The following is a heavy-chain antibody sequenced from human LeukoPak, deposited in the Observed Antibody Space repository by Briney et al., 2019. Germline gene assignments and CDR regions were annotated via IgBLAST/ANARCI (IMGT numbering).Heavy chain of an antibody. CDR2: ISGSGGST. CDR3: AKDSLVGGWLVGYSFDS. J-gene: IGHJ4*02. D-gene: IGHD6-19*01. V-gene: IGHV3-23*01. Sequence: GESLKISCAASGFTFSSYAMSRVRQAPGKGLEWVSAISGSGGSTYYTDSVKGRFTISRDNSKNTMFLQMNSLRAGDTAVYYCAKDSLVGGWLVGYSFDSWGQGTLVTVSS. CDR1: GFTFSSYA.